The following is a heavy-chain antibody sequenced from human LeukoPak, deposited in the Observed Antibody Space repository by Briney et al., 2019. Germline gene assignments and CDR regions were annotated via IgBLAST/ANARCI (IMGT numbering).Heavy chain of an antibody. CDR3: ARKPIVNSAWYYFDY. D-gene: IGHD3-22*01. V-gene: IGHV4-31*03. CDR1: GDSISNSEDH. J-gene: IGHJ4*02. Sequence: PSETLSLTCTVSGDSISNSEDHWTWIRQHPGKGLEWIGYTSNSGYPDSNPALKSRLTLSLYTPQNQASLRLSSVTAADTAVYYCARKPIVNSAWYYFDYWGQGTLVTVSS. CDR2: TSNSGYP.